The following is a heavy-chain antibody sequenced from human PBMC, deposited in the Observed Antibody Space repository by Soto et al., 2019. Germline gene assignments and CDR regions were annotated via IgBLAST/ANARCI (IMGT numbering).Heavy chain of an antibody. CDR2: ISFDGSYK. Sequence: GGSLRLSCAASDFTFSTYGMHWVRQAPGKGLEWVAVISFDGSYKYYADSVKGRFTISRDNSKYTLYLQMNSLRAEDTAVYYCARDLPIFGVVPSGMDVWGQGTTVTVSS. CDR1: DFTFSTYG. D-gene: IGHD3-3*01. V-gene: IGHV3-30*03. J-gene: IGHJ6*02. CDR3: ARDLPIFGVVPSGMDV.